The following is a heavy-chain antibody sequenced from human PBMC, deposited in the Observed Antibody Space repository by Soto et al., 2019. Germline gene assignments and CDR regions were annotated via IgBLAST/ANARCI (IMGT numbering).Heavy chain of an antibody. V-gene: IGHV3-23*01. CDR3: AKDGKMRTKVWFPAGYGMDV. CDR1: GFTFSRYA. Sequence: GGSLRLSCAASGFTFSRYAMNWVRQAPGRGLQWISGISVSGDNTSYVESVRGRFTVYRDNSKNTLYLQMNNLRAEDTALYYCAKDGKMRTKVWFPAGYGMDVWGRGTTVTVSS. D-gene: IGHD3-10*01. CDR2: ISVSGDNT. J-gene: IGHJ6*02.